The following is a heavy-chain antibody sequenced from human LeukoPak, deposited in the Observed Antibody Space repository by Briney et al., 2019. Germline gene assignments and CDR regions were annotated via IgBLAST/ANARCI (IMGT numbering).Heavy chain of an antibody. CDR3: ARAGEVYNSGSYLEY. Sequence: SVKVSCKASGGTFSNYAVSWVRQAPGQGLEWMGGFIPVFGQANYAQKFQGRVTITADESTSTAYMELSSLRSEDTAVYYCARAGEVYNSGSYLEYWGQGTLVTVSS. V-gene: IGHV1-69*13. CDR2: FIPVFGQA. D-gene: IGHD6-19*01. J-gene: IGHJ4*02. CDR1: GGTFSNYA.